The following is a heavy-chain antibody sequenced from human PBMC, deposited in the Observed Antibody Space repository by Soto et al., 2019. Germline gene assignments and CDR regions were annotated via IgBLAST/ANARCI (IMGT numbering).Heavy chain of an antibody. CDR1: GFTFSSYA. V-gene: IGHV3-23*01. CDR3: AKESIWFGELLYTFDI. Sequence: GGSLRLSCAASGFTFSSYAMSWVRQAPGKGLEWVSAISGSGGSTYYADSVKGRFTISRDNSKNTLYLQMNNLRAEDTAVYYCAKESIWFGELLYTFDIWGQGTMVTVSS. CDR2: ISGSGGST. D-gene: IGHD3-10*01. J-gene: IGHJ3*02.